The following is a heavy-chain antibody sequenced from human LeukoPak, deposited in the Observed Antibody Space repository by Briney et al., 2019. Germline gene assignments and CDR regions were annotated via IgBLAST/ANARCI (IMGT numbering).Heavy chain of an antibody. CDR1: GGSINGYY. CDR3: ARVISHDYSDY. J-gene: IGHJ4*02. Sequence: SETLSLTCTVSGGSINGYYWSWIRQSPGKGLESLGYIYYTGSTNYNPSLKSRVTMSVDTSRNQFFLRLSSVTAADTAVYYCARVISHDYSDYWGQGTLVTVSS. V-gene: IGHV4-59*01. CDR2: IYYTGST. D-gene: IGHD5-12*01.